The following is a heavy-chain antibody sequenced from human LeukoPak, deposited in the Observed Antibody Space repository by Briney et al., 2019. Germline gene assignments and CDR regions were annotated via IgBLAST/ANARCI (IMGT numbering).Heavy chain of an antibody. CDR2: IYYSGST. Sequence: SETLSLTCTVSGGSISSYYWSWIRQPPGKGLEWIGYIYYSGSTNYNPSLQSRVTISVATSKNQFSLKLSSVTAADTAVYYCARLGSRVVGAANWFDPWGQGTLVTVSS. CDR1: GGSISSYY. J-gene: IGHJ5*02. V-gene: IGHV4-59*08. D-gene: IGHD2-15*01. CDR3: ARLGSRVVGAANWFDP.